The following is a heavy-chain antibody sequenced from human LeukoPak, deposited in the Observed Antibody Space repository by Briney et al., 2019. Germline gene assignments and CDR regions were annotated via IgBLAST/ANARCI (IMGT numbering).Heavy chain of an antibody. D-gene: IGHD2-8*01. CDR2: IYHSGST. CDR3: ARAPYLRRMLGFDY. J-gene: IGHJ4*02. V-gene: IGHV4-30-2*01. Sequence: SQSLSLTCAVSGGSISSGGYSWSWIRRPPGKGLEWFGYIYHSGSTYYNPSLKSRVTISVDRSKNQFSLKLSSVTAADTAVYYCARAPYLRRMLGFDYWGQGTLVTVSS. CDR1: GGSISSGGYS.